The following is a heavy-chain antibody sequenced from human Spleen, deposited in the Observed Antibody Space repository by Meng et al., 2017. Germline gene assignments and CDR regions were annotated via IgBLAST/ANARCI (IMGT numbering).Heavy chain of an antibody. CDR1: GFTFSDYY. CDR2: IGSTGNTI. J-gene: IGHJ4*02. Sequence: GESLKISCAASGFTFSDYYMSSIRQAPGEGLEWISYIGSTGNTIYYADSVKGRLTISRDNAKNSLYLQMNSLRAEDTAVYYCARSMLGEWNFDSWGQGTLVTVSS. V-gene: IGHV3-11*01. D-gene: IGHD1-26*01. CDR3: ARSMLGEWNFDS.